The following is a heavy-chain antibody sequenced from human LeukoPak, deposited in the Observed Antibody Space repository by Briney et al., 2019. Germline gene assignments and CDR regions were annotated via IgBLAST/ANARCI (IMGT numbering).Heavy chain of an antibody. CDR2: INSDGSWT. D-gene: IGHD2-2*01. Sequence: GGSPRLSCAASGNYWMHWVRQAPGKGLVWVSHINSDGSWTSYADSVKGRFTISKDNAKNTVYLQMNNLRVEDTAVYYCVSFYETYWGRGTLVTVSS. CDR1: GNYW. CDR3: VSFYETY. V-gene: IGHV3-74*01. J-gene: IGHJ4*02.